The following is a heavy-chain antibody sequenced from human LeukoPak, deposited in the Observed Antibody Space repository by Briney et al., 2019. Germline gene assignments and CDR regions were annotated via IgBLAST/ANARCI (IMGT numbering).Heavy chain of an antibody. J-gene: IGHJ6*03. CDR1: VGSISRGSYY. CDR2: IYTSWST. V-gene: IGHV4-61*02. D-gene: IGHD2-2*01. Sequence: SETLSLTCTVSVGSISRGSYYWSWIRQPAGKGLEWIGRIYTSWSTNYNPSLKSRVSISIDTSKNQFSLKLSSVTAADTAVYYCARGVGSSSRVRYSYMDVWGKGTTVTVSS. CDR3: ARGVGSSSRVRYSYMDV.